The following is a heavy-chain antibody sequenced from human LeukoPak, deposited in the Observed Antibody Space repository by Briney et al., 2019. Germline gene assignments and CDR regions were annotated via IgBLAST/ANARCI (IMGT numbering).Heavy chain of an antibody. D-gene: IGHD2-15*01. CDR3: AVNYCSGGSCYSP. Sequence: ASVKVSCKASGYTFTSYGISCVRQAPGQGLGWMGWISDYNGNTNYAQKLQGRVTMTTDTSTSTAYMELRSLRSDDTAVYYCAVNYCSGGSCYSPWGQGTLVTVSS. CDR1: GYTFTSYG. J-gene: IGHJ5*02. CDR2: ISDYNGNT. V-gene: IGHV1-18*01.